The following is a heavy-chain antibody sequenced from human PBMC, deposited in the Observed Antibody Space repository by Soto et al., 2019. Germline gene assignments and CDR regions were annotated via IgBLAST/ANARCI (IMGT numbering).Heavy chain of an antibody. J-gene: IGHJ4*02. V-gene: IGHV4-59*01. CDR3: AAGVVGPYYFDY. Sequence: QVQLQESGPGLVKPSETLSLTCTVSGGSISQYYWSWIRQPRGKGLEWIGYLYYSGSTNYNPSLKSAVTMLVDTSKNQFSLKVSSVTAADTAVYYCAAGVVGPYYFDYWGQGTLVTVSS. CDR2: LYYSGST. CDR1: GGSISQYY. D-gene: IGHD3-3*01.